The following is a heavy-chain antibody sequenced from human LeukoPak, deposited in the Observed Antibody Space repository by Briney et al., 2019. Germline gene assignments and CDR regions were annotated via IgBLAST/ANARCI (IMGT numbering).Heavy chain of an antibody. D-gene: IGHD6-13*01. CDR1: GGSISSSRYY. CDR3: VASAPDYFDY. V-gene: IGHV4-39*01. J-gene: IGHJ4*02. Sequence: SETLSLTCTVSGGSISSSRYYWGWIRQPPGKGLEWIGSIYYSGSTYYNPSLKSRVTISVDTSKNQFSLKVSSVTAADTAVYYCVASAPDYFDYWGQGTLVTVSS. CDR2: IYYSGST.